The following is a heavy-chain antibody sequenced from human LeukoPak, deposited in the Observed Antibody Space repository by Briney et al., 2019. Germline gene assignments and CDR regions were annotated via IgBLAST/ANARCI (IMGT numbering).Heavy chain of an antibody. CDR1: GGSISSYY. CDR3: ARDAVYAIDS. CDR2: IYYGGST. V-gene: IGHV4-59*01. J-gene: IGHJ4*02. Sequence: SETLSLTCTVSGGSISSYYWSWIRQPPGKGLEWIGYIYYGGSTNYNPSLKSRVTISVDTSKNQFSLKLSSVTAADTAVYYCARDAVYAIDSWGQGTLVTVSS. D-gene: IGHD2-8*01.